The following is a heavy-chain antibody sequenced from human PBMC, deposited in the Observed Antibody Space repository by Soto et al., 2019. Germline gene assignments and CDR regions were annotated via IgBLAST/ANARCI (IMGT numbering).Heavy chain of an antibody. CDR3: VRGHVRGNDRHFDY. V-gene: IGHV3-74*01. D-gene: IGHD3-16*02. Sequence: EVQLAESGGGLVQPGGSLRLSCAASGFTFSSHWMHWVRQAPGKGLVWVSRIIGDGNEITYADSVKGRFTISRDNAKNTVTLQRNSVSAAATAVYYCVRGHVRGNDRHFDYWGQGALVTVSS. CDR2: IIGDGNEI. J-gene: IGHJ4*02. CDR1: GFTFSSHW.